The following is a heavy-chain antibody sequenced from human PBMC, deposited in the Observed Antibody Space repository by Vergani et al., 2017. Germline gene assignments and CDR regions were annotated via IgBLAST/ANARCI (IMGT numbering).Heavy chain of an antibody. CDR3: ARWRTTRDYYYYYMDV. D-gene: IGHD1-7*01. J-gene: IGHJ6*03. Sequence: QVQLQQWGAGLLKPSETLSLTCAVYGGSFSGYYWSWIRQPPGKGLEWIGEINHSGSTNYNPSLKSRVTISVDTSKNQFSLKLSSVTAADTAVYYCARWRTTRDYYYYYMDVWGQGTTVTVSS. CDR1: GGSFSGYY. V-gene: IGHV4-34*01. CDR2: INHSGST.